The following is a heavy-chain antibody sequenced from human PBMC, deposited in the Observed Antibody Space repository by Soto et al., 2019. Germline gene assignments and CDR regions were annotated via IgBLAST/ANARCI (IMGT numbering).Heavy chain of an antibody. CDR3: ARTTIAAADQVDY. J-gene: IGHJ4*02. CDR2: IYYSGST. CDR1: GGSISSGDYY. V-gene: IGHV4-30-4*01. Sequence: QVQLQESGPGLVKPSQTLSLTCTVSGGSISSGDYYWSWIRQPPGKGLEWIGYIYYSGSTYYNPCLKSRVTISVDTSKNQFSLKLSSVTAADTAVYYCARTTIAAADQVDYWGQGTLVTVSS. D-gene: IGHD6-13*01.